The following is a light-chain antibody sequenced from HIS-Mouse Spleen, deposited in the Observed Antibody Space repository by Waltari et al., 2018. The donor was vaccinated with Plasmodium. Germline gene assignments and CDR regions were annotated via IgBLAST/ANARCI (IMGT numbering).Light chain of an antibody. J-gene: IGLJ2*01. V-gene: IGLV1-51*01. CDR2: YKN. CDR1: SSNIGNNY. Sequence: QSVLTQPPSVSAAPGQKVTISCSGSSSNIGNNYVSWYQQLPGTAPKLLIYYKNKRPSGIPDRFSGSKSGTSATLGITGLQTGDEADYYCGTWDSSLSAGVVFGGGTKLTVL. CDR3: GTWDSSLSAGVV.